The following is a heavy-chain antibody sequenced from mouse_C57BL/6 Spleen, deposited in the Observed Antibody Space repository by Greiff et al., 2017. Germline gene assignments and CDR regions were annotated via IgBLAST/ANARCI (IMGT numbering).Heavy chain of an antibody. CDR2: IHPNRGST. CDR1: GYTFTSYW. V-gene: IGHV1-64*01. CDR3: ARQDYGSSYGWYFDV. Sequence: VQLQQPGAELVKPGASVKLSCKASGYTFTSYWMHWVKQRPGQGLEWIGMIHPNRGSTNYNEKFKSKATLTVDKSSSTAYMQLSSLTSEDSAVYYCARQDYGSSYGWYFDVWGTGTTVTVSS. D-gene: IGHD1-1*01. J-gene: IGHJ1*03.